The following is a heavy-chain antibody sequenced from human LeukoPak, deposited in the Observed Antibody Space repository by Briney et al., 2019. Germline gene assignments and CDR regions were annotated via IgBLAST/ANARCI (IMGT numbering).Heavy chain of an antibody. CDR3: ARETPYSNSWTDFDY. V-gene: IGHV3-48*04. CDR1: GFTFSNYN. J-gene: IGHJ4*02. CDR2: ITISRTIL. Sequence: GSLRLSCAASGFTFSNYNMHWVRQAPGKGLEWVSYITISRTILYYADSVKGRFTISRDNAKNSLYLQMNSLRAEDTAVYHCARETPYSNSWTDFDYWGQGTLVTVSS. D-gene: IGHD6-13*01.